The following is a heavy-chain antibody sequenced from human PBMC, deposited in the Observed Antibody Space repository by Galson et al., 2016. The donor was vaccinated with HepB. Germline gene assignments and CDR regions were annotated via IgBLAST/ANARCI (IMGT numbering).Heavy chain of an antibody. CDR1: GGSIKTYY. CDR2: VYYSGTT. V-gene: IGHV4-59*03. CDR3: ALMWGLVPTVRFDP. J-gene: IGHJ5*02. D-gene: IGHD1-26*01. Sequence: SETLSLTCTVSGGSIKTYYWSWIRQTPGQGLEWIGYVYYSGTTKYNPSLQSRVTISVDTSKNQFSLNLSSVTAADTAVYYCALMWGLVPTVRFDPWGQGILVTVSS.